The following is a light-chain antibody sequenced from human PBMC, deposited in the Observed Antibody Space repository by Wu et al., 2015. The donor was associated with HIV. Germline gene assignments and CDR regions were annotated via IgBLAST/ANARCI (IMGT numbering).Light chain of an antibody. V-gene: IGKV3-20*01. CDR2: HAS. Sequence: ENLLTQSPGTLSLSPGERATLSCRASKSISNNYLAWYQQKSGQAPRLLVYHASSRATGVPDRFSGSGSGTDFTLTISRLEPEDFAVYYCQQYGSSSWTFGQGTKVEMK. J-gene: IGKJ1*01. CDR1: KSISNNY. CDR3: QQYGSSSWT.